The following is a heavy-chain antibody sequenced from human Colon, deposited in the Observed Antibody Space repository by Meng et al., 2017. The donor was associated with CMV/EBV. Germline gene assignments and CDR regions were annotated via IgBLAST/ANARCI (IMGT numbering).Heavy chain of an antibody. CDR1: GFTFSTSA. CDR2: IRYDGSIK. V-gene: IGHV3-30*02. D-gene: IGHD2-2*01. Sequence: GGSLRLSCAASGFTFSTSAMHWVRQTPDKGLDWVAFIRYDGSIKFYADSVKGRFTISRDNSKNTLYLEMNSLRAEDTALYYCAKRTVLVPADLGPREFYFDRWGQGTLVTVSS. J-gene: IGHJ4*02. CDR3: AKRTVLVPADLGPREFYFDR.